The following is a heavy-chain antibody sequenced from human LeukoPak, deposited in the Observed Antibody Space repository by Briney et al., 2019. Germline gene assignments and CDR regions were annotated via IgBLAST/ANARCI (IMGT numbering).Heavy chain of an antibody. J-gene: IGHJ4*02. Sequence: GGSLRLSCAASGFTFSSSEMNWVRQAPGKGLGWVSYISSSVNTIYYADSVQGRFTISRDNSKNTLYLQMNSLRAEDTAVYYCAKELYYYDSSGYYYVIDYWGQGTLVTVSS. CDR3: AKELYYYDSSGYYYVIDY. V-gene: IGHV3-48*03. D-gene: IGHD3-22*01. CDR1: GFTFSSSE. CDR2: ISSSVNTI.